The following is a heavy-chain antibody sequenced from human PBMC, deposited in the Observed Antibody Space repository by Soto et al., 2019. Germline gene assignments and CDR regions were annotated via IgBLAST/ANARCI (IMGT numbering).Heavy chain of an antibody. D-gene: IGHD2-2*01. CDR1: GGTFGSYA. CDR2: IIPIPGTA. CDR3: ARSQGSSTSLEIYYYYYYGMDV. V-gene: IGHV1-69*01. J-gene: IGHJ6*02. Sequence: QVQLVQSGAEVKKPGSSVKVSCKASGGTFGSYAISWLRQAPGQGLEWMGGIIPIPGTANYAQKFQGRVTIAADESTSTAYMEVSSLRSEDTAVYYCARSQGSSTSLEIYYYYYYGMDVWGQGTTVTVSS.